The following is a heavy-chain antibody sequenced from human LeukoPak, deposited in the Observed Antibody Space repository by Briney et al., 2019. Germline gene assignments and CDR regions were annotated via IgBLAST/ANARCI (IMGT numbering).Heavy chain of an antibody. CDR2: IRYDGSNK. CDR3: AKVNWRDSSGYPYYYYMDV. J-gene: IGHJ6*03. V-gene: IGHV3-30*02. Sequence: PGGSLRLSCAASGFTFSSYGMHWVRQAPGKGLEWVAFIRYDGSNKYYADSVKGRFTISRDNSKNTLYLQMNILRAEDTAVYYCAKVNWRDSSGYPYYYYMDVWGKGTTVTISS. CDR1: GFTFSSYG. D-gene: IGHD3-22*01.